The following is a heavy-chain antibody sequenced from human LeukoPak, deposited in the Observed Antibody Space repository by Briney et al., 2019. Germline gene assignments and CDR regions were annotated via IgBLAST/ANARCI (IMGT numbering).Heavy chain of an antibody. V-gene: IGHV4-39*01. Sequence: SETLSLTCTVSGDSISTSNSYWGWIRQPPGKGLEWIGSIYYSGNTYYNASLKSRVTISVDTSKNQFSLKLTPVTAADTAVYYCARVGGSGWRGSGPFDYWGQGTLVTVSS. CDR3: ARVGGSGWRGSGPFDY. CDR1: GDSISTSNSY. D-gene: IGHD6-19*01. J-gene: IGHJ4*02. CDR2: IYYSGNT.